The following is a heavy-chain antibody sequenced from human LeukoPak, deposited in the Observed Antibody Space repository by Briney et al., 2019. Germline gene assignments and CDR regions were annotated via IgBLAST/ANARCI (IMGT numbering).Heavy chain of an antibody. D-gene: IGHD3-22*01. CDR2: ISGSGGST. Sequence: GGSLRLSCAASGFTFSSYAMSWVRQAPGKGLEWVSAISGSGGSTYYADSVKGRFAISRDNSKNTLYLQMNSLRAEDTAVYYCAKGVHRSSGLDYWGQGTLVTVSS. CDR3: AKGVHRSSGLDY. V-gene: IGHV3-23*01. CDR1: GFTFSSYA. J-gene: IGHJ4*02.